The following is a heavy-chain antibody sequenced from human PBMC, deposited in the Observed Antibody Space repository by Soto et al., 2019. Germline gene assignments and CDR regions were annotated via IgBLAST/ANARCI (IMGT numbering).Heavy chain of an antibody. J-gene: IGHJ4*02. V-gene: IGHV4-59*01. CDR3: ARVVGWSGWYLDY. CDR2: IYYSGST. D-gene: IGHD6-19*01. Sequence: SETLSLTCTVSGGSISSYYWSWIRQPPGKGLEWIGYIYYSGSTNYNPSLKSRVTISVDTSKNQFSLKLSSVTAADTAVYYCARVVGWSGWYLDYWGQGTLVTVSS. CDR1: GGSISSYY.